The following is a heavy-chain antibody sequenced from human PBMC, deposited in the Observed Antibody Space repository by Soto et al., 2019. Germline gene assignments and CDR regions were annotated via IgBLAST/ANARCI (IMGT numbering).Heavy chain of an antibody. CDR1: GGIFRRHP. V-gene: IGHV1-69*01. J-gene: IGHJ4*02. CDR3: ARPRTYDYESYSYYGHQFDD. CDR2: IVPQLGRV. Sequence: QVQLVQSGAEVKKPGSSVKVSCKTSGGIFRRHPIDWVRQAPGQGLEWMGGIVPQLGRVIYPRDFQGRVTIYADEFTNTSYLELSGLTSEDTAVYYCARPRTYDYESYSYYGHQFDDWGQGTLVTVSS. D-gene: IGHD3-22*01.